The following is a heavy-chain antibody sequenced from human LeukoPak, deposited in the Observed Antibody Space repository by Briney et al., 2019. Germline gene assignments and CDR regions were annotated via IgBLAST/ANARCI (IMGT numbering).Heavy chain of an antibody. D-gene: IGHD2-15*01. J-gene: IGHJ5*02. CDR2: INHSGRT. CDR3: ARGIKSSSFNWFDP. V-gene: IGHV4-34*01. Sequence: SETLSLTCAVYGGSFSGYYWSWIRQPPGKGLEWIGEINHSGRTNYNPSLKSRVTISVDTSKNQFSLKLSSVTAADTAVYYCARGIKSSSFNWFDPWGQGTLVTVSS. CDR1: GGSFSGYY.